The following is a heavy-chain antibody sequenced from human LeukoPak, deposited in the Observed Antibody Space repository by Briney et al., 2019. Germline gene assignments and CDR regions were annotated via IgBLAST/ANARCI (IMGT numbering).Heavy chain of an antibody. CDR2: IYSGGST. V-gene: IGHV3-53*04. CDR1: GFTVSSNY. Sequence: GAPRLSCAASGFTVSSNYMSWVRHAPGKGLEWVSVIYSGGSTYYADSVKGRFTISRHNSKNTLYLQMNSLRAEDTAVYYCARGTTVVGTIWGQGTMVTVSS. CDR3: ARGTTVVGTI. J-gene: IGHJ3*02. D-gene: IGHD4-23*01.